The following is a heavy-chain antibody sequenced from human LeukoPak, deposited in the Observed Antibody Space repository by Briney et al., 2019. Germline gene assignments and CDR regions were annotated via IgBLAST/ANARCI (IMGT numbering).Heavy chain of an antibody. V-gene: IGHV3-74*01. D-gene: IGHD3-22*01. CDR1: GFTFSSYW. CDR3: ARTYYYDSSGYQGYFDY. CDR2: INSDGSST. J-gene: IGHJ4*02. Sequence: PGGSLRLSCAASGFTFSSYWMHWVRQAPGKGLVWVSRINSDGSSTSYADSVKGRFTIPRDNAKNTLYLQMNSLRAEDTAVYYCARTYYYDSSGYQGYFDYWGQGTLVTVSS.